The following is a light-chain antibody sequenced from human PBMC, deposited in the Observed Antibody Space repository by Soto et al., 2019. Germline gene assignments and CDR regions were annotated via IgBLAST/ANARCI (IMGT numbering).Light chain of an antibody. CDR1: QRVGTSF. Sequence: EIVLTQSPGTLSLSPGERATLSCRAGQRVGTSFLAWYQQKPGQAPRLLIYDASNRATGILDRFSGSGSGTDFTLTISRLEPEDFAVYYCQQYGSLPPWTFGQGTKVEIK. J-gene: IGKJ1*01. V-gene: IGKV3-20*01. CDR3: QQYGSLPPWT. CDR2: DAS.